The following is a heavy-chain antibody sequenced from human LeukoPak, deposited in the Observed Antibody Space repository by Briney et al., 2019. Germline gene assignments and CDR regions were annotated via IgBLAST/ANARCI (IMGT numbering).Heavy chain of an antibody. J-gene: IGHJ4*02. CDR3: ARDGVAEGIYFDC. Sequence: GGSLRLSCAASGFIFDDYAMHWVRQAPGRGLEWVSLVSGDGTTTYYADSVKGRFTISRDKRKKSLYLQMSSLRAEDTAVYYCARDGVAEGIYFDCWGQGNLVTVSS. V-gene: IGHV3-43*02. CDR1: GFIFDDYA. CDR2: VSGDGTTT.